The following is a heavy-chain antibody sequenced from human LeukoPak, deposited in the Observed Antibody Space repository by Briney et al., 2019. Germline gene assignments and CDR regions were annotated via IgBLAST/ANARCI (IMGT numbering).Heavy chain of an antibody. J-gene: IGHJ4*02. CDR2: IIPIFGIA. D-gene: IGHD3-22*01. CDR1: GGTFSSYA. V-gene: IGHV1-69*05. Sequence: GASLKVSCKASGGTFSSYAISWVRQAPGQGLEWMGGIIPIFGIANYAQKFQGRVTITTDESTSTAYMELSSLRSEDTAVYYCARDLDYYDSSGYHYYWGQGTLVTVSS. CDR3: ARDLDYYDSSGYHYY.